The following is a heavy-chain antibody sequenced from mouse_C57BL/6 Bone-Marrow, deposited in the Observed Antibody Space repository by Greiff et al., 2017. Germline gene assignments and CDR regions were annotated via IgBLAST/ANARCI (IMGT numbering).Heavy chain of an antibody. CDR1: GYTFTSYW. V-gene: IGHV1-59*01. Sequence: QVQLKQPGAELVRPGTSVKLSCKASGYTFTSYWMHWVKQRPGQGLEWIGVIDPSDSYTNYNQKFKGKATLTVDTSSSTAYMQLSSLTSEGSAVYYCASPGGNWYFDVWGTGTTVTVSS. J-gene: IGHJ1*03. CDR2: IDPSDSYT. CDR3: ASPGGNWYFDV.